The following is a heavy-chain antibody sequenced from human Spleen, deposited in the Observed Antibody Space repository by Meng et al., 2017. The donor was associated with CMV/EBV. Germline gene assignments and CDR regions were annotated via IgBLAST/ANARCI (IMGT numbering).Heavy chain of an antibody. CDR2: ISYDGTNK. J-gene: IGHJ5*02. V-gene: IGHV3-30*04. CDR1: GFTFSSYA. D-gene: IGHD7-27*01. Sequence: SGFTFSSYAMHWVRQAPGKGLEWVAVISYDGTNKYNADSVKGRFTISRDNSKNTLYLQMNSLRAEDTAVYYCARDTDSTWGPDNWFDPWGQGTLVTVSS. CDR3: ARDTDSTWGPDNWFDP.